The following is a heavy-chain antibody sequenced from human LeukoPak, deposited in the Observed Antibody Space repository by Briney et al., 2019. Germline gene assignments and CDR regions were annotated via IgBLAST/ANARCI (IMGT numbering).Heavy chain of an antibody. CDR2: ISWNSGSI. CDR3: AREGPSGRFDP. Sequence: GGSLRLSCVASGFTFDDYGMHWVRQVPGKGLEWVSGISWNSGSIGYADSVKGRFTISRDNAKNAVYLQMNGLRAEDTAVHYCAREGPSGRFDPWGQGTLVTVSS. J-gene: IGHJ5*02. V-gene: IGHV3-9*01. D-gene: IGHD6-25*01. CDR1: GFTFDDYG.